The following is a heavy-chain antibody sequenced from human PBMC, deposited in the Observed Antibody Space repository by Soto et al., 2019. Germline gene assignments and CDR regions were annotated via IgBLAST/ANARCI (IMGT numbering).Heavy chain of an antibody. CDR1: GFTFSSYA. CDR2: ISGSGGST. J-gene: IGHJ4*02. D-gene: IGHD3-16*01. CDR3: AKEGTRLGGGYFDY. V-gene: IGHV3-23*01. Sequence: EVQLLESGGGLVQPGGSLRLSCAASGFTFSSYAMSWVRQAPGKGLEWVSAISGSGGSTYYADSVKGRFTISRDNSKNTLSLQMKGLRAEDTAVYYGAKEGTRLGGGYFDYWGQGTLVTVSS.